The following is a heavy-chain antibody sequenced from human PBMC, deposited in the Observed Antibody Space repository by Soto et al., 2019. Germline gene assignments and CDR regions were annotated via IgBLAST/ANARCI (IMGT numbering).Heavy chain of an antibody. D-gene: IGHD3-16*01. CDR1: GFTFSGSA. V-gene: IGHV3-73*02. CDR3: TTSCFGMDV. Sequence: EVQLVESGGGLVQPGGSLKLSCAASGFTFSGSAMHWVRQASGKGLEWVGRIRSKANSYATAYAASAKGRFTICRVNSNNTAYMRMNSLKTEDTAEYYCTTSCFGMDVWGQGTTVTVSS. CDR2: IRSKANSYAT. J-gene: IGHJ6*02.